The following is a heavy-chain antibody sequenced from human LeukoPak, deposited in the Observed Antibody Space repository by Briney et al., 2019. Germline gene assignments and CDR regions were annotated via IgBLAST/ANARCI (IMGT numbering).Heavy chain of an antibody. J-gene: IGHJ4*02. CDR2: SRNRAHSHST. D-gene: IGHD3-10*01. Sequence: PGGSLRLSCAASGFTFSDYYMDWVRQAPGKGLEWIGRSRNRAHSHSTEYAASVKGRFTVSRADSENSLYLQMNSLKTDDTAVYYCVALIRGLGYWGQGTLVTVSS. CDR1: GFTFSDYY. CDR3: VALIRGLGY. V-gene: IGHV3-72*01.